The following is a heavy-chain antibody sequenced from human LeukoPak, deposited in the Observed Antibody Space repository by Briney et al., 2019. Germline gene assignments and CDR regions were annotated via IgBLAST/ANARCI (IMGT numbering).Heavy chain of an antibody. J-gene: IGHJ4*02. V-gene: IGHV4-59*01. CDR2: IYYTGST. Sequence: KPSETLSLTCTVSGGFISSYYCWIRQSPGKGLEWIGHIYYTGSTNYNPSLKSRVTISVDTSNNQFSLELSSVTAADTAVYFCARHQWLGPFDSWGQGTLVTVSS. CDR1: GGFISSYY. CDR3: ARHQWLGPFDS. D-gene: IGHD6-19*01.